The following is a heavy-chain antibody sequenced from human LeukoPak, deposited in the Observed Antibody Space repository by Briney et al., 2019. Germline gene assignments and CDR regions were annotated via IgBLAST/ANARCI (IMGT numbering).Heavy chain of an antibody. CDR2: INHSGST. CDR1: GGSFSGYY. Sequence: SETLSLTCAVYGGSFSGYYWSWIRQPPGKGLEWIGEINHSGSTNYNPSLKRRVTISVDTSKNQFSLKLSSVTAADTAVYYCSAQGYSYGYVGYMDVWGKGTTVPVSS. CDR3: SAQGYSYGYVGYMDV. V-gene: IGHV4-34*03. D-gene: IGHD5-18*01. J-gene: IGHJ6*03.